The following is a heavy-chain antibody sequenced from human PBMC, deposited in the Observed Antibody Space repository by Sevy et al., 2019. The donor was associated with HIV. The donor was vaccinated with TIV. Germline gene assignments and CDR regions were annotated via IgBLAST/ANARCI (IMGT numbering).Heavy chain of an antibody. Sequence: SETLSLTCTVSGGSISSSNYYWGWIRQPPGKGLEWIGSVYYSGSTYYNPSLKSRVTISVDTSKNQFSLKLSSVTAADTAVYYCARLRGSGMDVWGQGTTVTVSS. J-gene: IGHJ6*02. CDR3: ARLRGSGMDV. CDR2: VYYSGST. CDR1: GGSISSSNYY. V-gene: IGHV4-39*01. D-gene: IGHD3-10*01.